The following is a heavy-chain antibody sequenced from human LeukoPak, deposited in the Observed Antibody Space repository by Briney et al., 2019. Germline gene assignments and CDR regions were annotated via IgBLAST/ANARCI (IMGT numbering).Heavy chain of an antibody. D-gene: IGHD2/OR15-2a*01. CDR1: GGSSSGYY. Sequence: PSETLSLTCGVYGGSSSGYYWTWLRQSPPMGLDWIGGIIHTGRTNYKPSLPGRVSISVDTAKNPFPLELTSVTAADTAVYFCAKGILVTVYATFDYWGQGTLVTVSS. J-gene: IGHJ4*02. CDR2: IIHTGRT. CDR3: AKGILVTVYATFDY. V-gene: IGHV4-34*01.